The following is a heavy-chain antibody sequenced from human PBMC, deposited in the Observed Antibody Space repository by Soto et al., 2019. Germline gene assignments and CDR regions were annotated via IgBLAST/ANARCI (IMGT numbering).Heavy chain of an antibody. CDR1: GYSFTRYG. J-gene: IGHJ6*02. D-gene: IGHD3-16*01. CDR2: ISGYNANT. Sequence: QVQLVKSGAEVKKPGASVKVSCKASGYSFTRYGISWVRQAPGQGLEWMGWISGYNANTNYPENLQGRVTMTTDTSTSTAYMEVRNLISDDTAVYYCARMGDVPYYYYGLDVWGQGTTVTASS. CDR3: ARMGDVPYYYYGLDV. V-gene: IGHV1-18*01.